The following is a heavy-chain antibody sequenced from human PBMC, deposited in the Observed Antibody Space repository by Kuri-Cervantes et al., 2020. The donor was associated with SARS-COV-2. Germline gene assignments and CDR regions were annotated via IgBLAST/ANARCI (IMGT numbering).Heavy chain of an antibody. V-gene: IGHV4-39*07. Sequence: SETLSLSCTASGDSISSSSYDWGWIRQPPGKGLEWIASISYSGSTNYNPSLKSRVNVSVDTSKNQFSLKLCAVTAADTAVYYCARVVLSSGWGVDYWGQGTMVTVSS. J-gene: IGHJ4*02. CDR1: GDSISSSSYD. CDR2: ISYSGST. CDR3: ARVVLSSGWGVDY. D-gene: IGHD6-19*01.